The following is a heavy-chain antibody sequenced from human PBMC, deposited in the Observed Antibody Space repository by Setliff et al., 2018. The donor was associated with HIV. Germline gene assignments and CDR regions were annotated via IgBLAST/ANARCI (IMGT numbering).Heavy chain of an antibody. CDR1: DDPINSFY. CDR3: ARHPPNLDWLDP. V-gene: IGHV4-59*04. Sequence: SETLSLTCTVSDDPINSFYWSWIRQPPGKGLEWIGYIYYSGSTYYNPSLKSRVTISVDTSKNQFSLKVNSVTAADTAVYYCARHPPNLDWLDPWGQGTLVTVSS. J-gene: IGHJ5*02. CDR2: IYYSGST.